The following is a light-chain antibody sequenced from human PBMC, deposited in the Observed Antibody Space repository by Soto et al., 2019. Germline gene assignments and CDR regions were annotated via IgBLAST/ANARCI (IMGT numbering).Light chain of an antibody. Sequence: QSALAQPASVSGSPGQSITISCAGTMRDVGAYNLVSWYQQHPGRAPQLIIYELRNRPSGISFRFSGSKSGNTASLTISGLQAEDEADYYCSSYTSKSSLIFGGGTKVTVL. CDR3: SSYTSKSSLI. V-gene: IGLV2-14*01. J-gene: IGLJ2*01. CDR1: MRDVGAYNL. CDR2: ELR.